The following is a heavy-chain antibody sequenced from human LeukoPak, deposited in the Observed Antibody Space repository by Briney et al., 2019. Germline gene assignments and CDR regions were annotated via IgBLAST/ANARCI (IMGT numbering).Heavy chain of an antibody. V-gene: IGHV3-23*01. Sequence: PGGSLRLSCAASGFTFSSYAMSWVRQAPGKGLEWVSAISGSGGSTYYADSVKGRFTISRDNSKNTLYLQMNSLRAEDTAVYYRAKVGYYSRWDSGGFYYGMDVWGQGTTVTVSS. D-gene: IGHD6-13*01. CDR2: ISGSGGST. J-gene: IGHJ6*02. CDR1: GFTFSSYA. CDR3: AKVGYYSRWDSGGFYYGMDV.